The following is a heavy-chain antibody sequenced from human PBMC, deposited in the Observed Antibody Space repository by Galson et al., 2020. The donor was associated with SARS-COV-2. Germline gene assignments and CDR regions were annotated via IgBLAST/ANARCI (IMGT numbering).Heavy chain of an antibody. CDR2: IYYSGST. Sequence: SETLSLTCPVSGGSISSGGYYWSWIRQHPGKGLEWIGYIYYSGSTYYNPSLKSRVTISVDTSKNQFSLKLSSVTAADTAVYYCARDRNCSGGSCSYFDYWGQGTLVTVSS. D-gene: IGHD2-15*01. J-gene: IGHJ4*02. CDR3: ARDRNCSGGSCSYFDY. CDR1: GGSISSGGYY. V-gene: IGHV4-31*03.